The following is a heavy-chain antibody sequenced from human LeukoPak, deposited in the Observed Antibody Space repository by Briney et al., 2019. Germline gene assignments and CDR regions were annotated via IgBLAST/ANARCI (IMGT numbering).Heavy chain of an antibody. CDR1: GYSISSGYY. V-gene: IGHV4-38-2*01. CDR2: IYHSGST. Sequence: SETLSLTCAVSGYSISSGYYWGWIRQPPGKGPEWIGSIYHSGSTYYNPSLKSRVTISVDTSKNQFSLKLSSVTAADTAVYYCARWLLYAFDIWGQGTMVTVSS. J-gene: IGHJ3*02. D-gene: IGHD3-22*01. CDR3: ARWLLYAFDI.